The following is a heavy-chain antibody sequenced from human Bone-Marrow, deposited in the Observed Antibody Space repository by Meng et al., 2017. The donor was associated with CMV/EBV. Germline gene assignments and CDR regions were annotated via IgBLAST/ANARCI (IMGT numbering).Heavy chain of an antibody. V-gene: IGHV3-15*01. CDR1: GFTFSNYA. Sequence: GESLKISCAASGFTFSNYAMSWVRQAPGKGLEWVGRIKSKTDGGTTDYAAPVKGRFTISRDDSKNTLYLQMNSLKTEDTAVYYCTTDLPAALDAFDIWGQGTMVTVSS. D-gene: IGHD2-2*01. CDR3: TTDLPAALDAFDI. J-gene: IGHJ3*02. CDR2: IKSKTDGGTT.